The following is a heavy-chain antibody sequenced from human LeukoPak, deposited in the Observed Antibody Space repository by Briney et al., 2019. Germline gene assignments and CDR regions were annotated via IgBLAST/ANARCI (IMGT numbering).Heavy chain of an antibody. CDR1: GYTFNRYG. V-gene: IGHV1-18*01. J-gene: IGHJ4*02. Sequence: ASMKVSCKASGYTFNRYGITWVRQAPGQGLEWMGWISGYNGNTNYAQKLQGRVTMTTDTSTSTAYMELRSLRSDDTAMYYCARDYGYGVTVMISDDYWGQGTLVTVSS. D-gene: IGHD5-12*01. CDR3: ARDYGYGVTVMISDDY. CDR2: ISGYNGNT.